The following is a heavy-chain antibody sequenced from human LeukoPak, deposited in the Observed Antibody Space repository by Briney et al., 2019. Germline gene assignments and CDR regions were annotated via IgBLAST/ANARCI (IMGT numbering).Heavy chain of an antibody. J-gene: IGHJ4*02. V-gene: IGHV4-34*01. CDR2: INHSGST. CDR3: AGGWLPSTYYYDRSGYYSDY. CDR1: GGSFSGYY. D-gene: IGHD3-22*01. Sequence: SETLSLTCAVYGGSFSGYYWSWIRQPPGKGLEWIGEINHSGSTNYNPSLKSRVTISVDTSKNQFSLKLSSVTAADTAVYYCAGGWLPSTYYYDRSGYYSDYWGQGTLVTVSS.